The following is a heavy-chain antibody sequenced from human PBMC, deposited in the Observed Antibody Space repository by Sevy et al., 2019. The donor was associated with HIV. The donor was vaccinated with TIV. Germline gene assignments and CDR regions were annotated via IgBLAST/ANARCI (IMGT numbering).Heavy chain of an antibody. Sequence: SETLSLTCTVSGGSISSYYWSWIRQPPGKGLEWIGYIYYSGSTNYNPFLKSRVTISVDTSKNQFSLKLSSVTTADTAVYYCARRYSSSSPYYYYYYMDVWGKGTTVTVSS. D-gene: IGHD6-6*01. CDR3: ARRYSSSSPYYYYYYMDV. V-gene: IGHV4-59*01. CDR1: GGSISSYY. CDR2: IYYSGST. J-gene: IGHJ6*03.